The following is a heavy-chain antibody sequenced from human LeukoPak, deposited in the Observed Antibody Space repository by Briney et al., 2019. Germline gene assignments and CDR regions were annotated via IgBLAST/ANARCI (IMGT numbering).Heavy chain of an antibody. CDR2: ISDIGRT. J-gene: IGHJ4*02. V-gene: IGHV4-59*01. CDR3: ARNQLGSGWHSSAY. CDR1: GGSISSYY. D-gene: IGHD6-19*01. Sequence: PSETLSLTCTVSGGSISSYYWTWIRQAPGKGLEWVGYISDIGRTNYNPSLKGRVTISVDTSKNQFSLKLTSVTAADTAVYYCARNQLGSGWHSSAYWGQGTLVTVSS.